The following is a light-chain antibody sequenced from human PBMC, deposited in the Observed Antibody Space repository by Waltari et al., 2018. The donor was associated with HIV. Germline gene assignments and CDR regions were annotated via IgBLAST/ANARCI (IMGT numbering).Light chain of an antibody. CDR1: SSDVGGYNY. V-gene: IGLV2-14*03. Sequence: QSALTQPASVSGSPGQSITISCTGTSSDVGGYNYVSWYQQHPGKAPKLMIYDVSNRPSGVSNRFSGSKACNTASLTISWLQAEDEADYYCSSYTSSSPYAFGTGTKVTVL. CDR3: SSYTSSSPYA. CDR2: DVS. J-gene: IGLJ1*01.